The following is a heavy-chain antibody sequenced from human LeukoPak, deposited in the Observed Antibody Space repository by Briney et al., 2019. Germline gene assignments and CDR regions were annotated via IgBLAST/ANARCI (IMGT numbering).Heavy chain of an antibody. CDR3: ARDRVAGPEDSDY. D-gene: IGHD6-19*01. Sequence: ASVKVSCKAFGYTFTSNYMHWVRQAPGQGPEWMGVISPSGGSTTYAQKFQGRVTLTRDMSTSTDYLELSSLRSEDTAVYYCARDRVAGPEDSDYWGQGTLVTVSS. V-gene: IGHV1-46*01. CDR1: GYTFTSNY. J-gene: IGHJ4*02. CDR2: ISPSGGST.